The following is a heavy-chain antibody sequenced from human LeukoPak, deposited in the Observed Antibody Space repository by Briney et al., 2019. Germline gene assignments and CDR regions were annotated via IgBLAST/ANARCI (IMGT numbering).Heavy chain of an antibody. CDR1: GFTFSSYW. CDR2: IKQGGSEK. J-gene: IGHJ1*01. Sequence: DPGGSLRLSCAASGFTFSSYWMSWVRQAPGKGLEWAAHIKQGGSEKYYVDSVKGRFTISRDDAKNSLYLQMNSPRAEDTAVYYCARSSSWLAEYFQHWGQGTLVTVSS. D-gene: IGHD6-13*01. V-gene: IGHV3-7*01. CDR3: ARSSSWLAEYFQH.